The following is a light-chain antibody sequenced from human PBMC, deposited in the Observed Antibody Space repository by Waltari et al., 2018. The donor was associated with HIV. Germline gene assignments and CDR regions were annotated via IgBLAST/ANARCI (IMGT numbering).Light chain of an antibody. J-gene: IGLJ3*02. CDR3: AAWDDSLNGLV. Sequence: QSALTQPPSASGTPGQRVTISCSGSSSNIGSRTVNWYQQLPGMAPKLLIYANAQRPSGVPDRFSGSKSGTSASLAISVLHSEDEADYYCAAWDDSLNGLVFGGGTKLTVL. CDR2: ANA. CDR1: SSNIGSRT. V-gene: IGLV1-44*01.